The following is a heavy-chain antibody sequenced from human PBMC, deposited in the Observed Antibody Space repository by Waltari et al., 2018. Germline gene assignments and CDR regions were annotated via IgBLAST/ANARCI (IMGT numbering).Heavy chain of an antibody. J-gene: IGHJ3*02. CDR2: IYNGDNT. Sequence: EVQLVESGGALIQPGGSLRRSCAASWLTVSSNYMSWVRQAPGKGLEWVSVIYNGDNTYYADSVKGRFTISRDNSKNTLYLQMNSLRAEDTAVYYCARSTSELRLAFDIWGQGTMVTVSS. CDR3: ARSTSELRLAFDI. CDR1: WLTVSSNY. V-gene: IGHV3-53*01. D-gene: IGHD1-26*01.